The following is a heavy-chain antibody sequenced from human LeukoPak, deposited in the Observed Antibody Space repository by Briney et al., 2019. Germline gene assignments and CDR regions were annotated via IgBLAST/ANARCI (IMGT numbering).Heavy chain of an antibody. Sequence: GGSLRLSCAASGFTFSSYGMHWVRQAPGKGLEWVAVISYDGSNKYYADSVKGRFTISRDNSKNTLYLQMNSLRAEDTALYYCAKGVTTMIVVVTLVAWGQGTLVTVSS. CDR2: ISYDGSNK. J-gene: IGHJ4*02. CDR1: GFTFSSYG. CDR3: AKGVTTMIVVVTLVA. D-gene: IGHD3-22*01. V-gene: IGHV3-30*18.